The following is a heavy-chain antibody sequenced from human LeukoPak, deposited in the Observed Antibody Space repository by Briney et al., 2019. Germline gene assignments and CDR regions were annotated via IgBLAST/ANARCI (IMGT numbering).Heavy chain of an antibody. CDR3: AKEVEVEQYYAMDV. CDR2: ISVNRGGPT. Sequence: PGGSLRLSCAASGFTFSSYAMTWVRQAPRKGLEWVSTISVNRGGPTYYADSVKGRFTISRDNSKNILYLQMNSLRAEDTAVYYCAKEVEVEQYYAMDVWGQGTTVTVSS. V-gene: IGHV3-23*01. CDR1: GFTFSSYA. D-gene: IGHD1/OR15-1a*01. J-gene: IGHJ6*02.